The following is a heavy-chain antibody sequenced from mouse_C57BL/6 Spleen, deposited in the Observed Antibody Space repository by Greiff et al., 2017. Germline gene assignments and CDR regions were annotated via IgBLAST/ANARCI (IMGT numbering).Heavy chain of an antibody. CDR2: IDPSDSYT. V-gene: IGHV1-59*01. J-gene: IGHJ2*01. D-gene: IGHD2-14*01. Sequence: VQLQQPGAELVRPGTSVKLSCKASGYTFTSYWMHWVKQRPGQGLEWIGVIDPSDSYTNYNQKFKGKATLTVDTSSSTAYMQLSRRTSEDSAVYYCARHGGYDGGDYWGQGTTLTVSS. CDR1: GYTFTSYW. CDR3: ARHGGYDGGDY.